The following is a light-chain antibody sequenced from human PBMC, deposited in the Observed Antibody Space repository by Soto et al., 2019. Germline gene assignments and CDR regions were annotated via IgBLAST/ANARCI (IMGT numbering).Light chain of an antibody. V-gene: IGKV1-39*01. Sequence: DIQMLQSPPSLSASVGARSPITGRASQSISSYLNWYQQKPGKATKVLIYAASSLQSGIPSRFSGSGSGTDFTLTISSLQPEEFATYYCKKSYSIPWTVGKGNKVAI. J-gene: IGKJ1*01. CDR1: QSISSY. CDR2: AAS. CDR3: KKSYSIPWT.